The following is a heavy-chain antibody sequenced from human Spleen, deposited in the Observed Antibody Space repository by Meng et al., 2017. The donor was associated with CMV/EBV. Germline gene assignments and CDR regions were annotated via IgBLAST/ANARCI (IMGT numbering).Heavy chain of an antibody. CDR1: GFTFSSYS. D-gene: IGHD5-24*01. Sequence: GESLKISCAASGFTFSSYSMNWVRQAPGKGLEWVSSISSSSSYIYYADSVKGRFTISRDNAKNSLYLQMNSLRAEDTAVFYCVRHTRGSPGDYWGQGTVVTVSS. CDR3: VRHTRGSPGDY. V-gene: IGHV3-21*01. J-gene: IGHJ4*02. CDR2: ISSSSSYI.